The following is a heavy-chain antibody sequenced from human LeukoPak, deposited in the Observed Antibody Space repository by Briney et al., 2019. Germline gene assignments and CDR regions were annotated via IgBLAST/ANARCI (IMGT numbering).Heavy chain of an antibody. J-gene: IGHJ4*02. CDR2: INRDGKNT. V-gene: IGHV3-74*01. CDR1: GFTFSRYW. D-gene: IGHD3-22*01. Sequence: SLRLSCAASGFTFSRYWMHWVRQAPAKGLVWVSHINRDGKNTLYTDSEKGRFTISRDNAKSTLYLQMNSLRAEDTAVYYCASGSSAYYYLDYWGQGTLVTVSS. CDR3: ASGSSAYYYLDY.